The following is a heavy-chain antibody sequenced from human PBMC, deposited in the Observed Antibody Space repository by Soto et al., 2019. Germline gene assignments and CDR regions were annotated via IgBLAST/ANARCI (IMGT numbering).Heavy chain of an antibody. Sequence: QVQLVESGGGVVQPGRSLRLSCAASGFTFSSYGMHWVRQAPGKGLEWGAVIWYDGSNKYYADSVKGRFTISRDNSKNTLYLQMNSLRAEDTAVYYCARVARRRDASPNWFDPWGQGTLVTVSS. CDR1: GFTFSSYG. V-gene: IGHV3-33*01. CDR3: ARVARRRDASPNWFDP. CDR2: IWYDGSNK. J-gene: IGHJ5*02.